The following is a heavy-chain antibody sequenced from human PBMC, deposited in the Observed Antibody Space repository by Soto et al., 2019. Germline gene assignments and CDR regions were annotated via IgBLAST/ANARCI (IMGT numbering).Heavy chain of an antibody. CDR3: ARGGGGGVAGSAAFDM. V-gene: IGHV1-2*02. J-gene: IGHJ3*02. CDR2: VNPATGAA. Sequence: QLHLVQSGAVVKKPGASVTVSCSASGYPVTAYYMHWVRQAPGRGLEWMGGVNPATGAAKYTQTFQGRVTMTRDTSTSTVFMDLSGLTSEDTAVFYCARGGGGGVAGSAAFDMWGQGTLVTVSS. D-gene: IGHD6-19*01. CDR1: GYPVTAYY.